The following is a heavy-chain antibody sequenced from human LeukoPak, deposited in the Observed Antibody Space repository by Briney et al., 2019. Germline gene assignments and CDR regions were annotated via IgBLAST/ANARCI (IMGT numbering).Heavy chain of an antibody. CDR2: FYGGGNT. J-gene: IGHJ4*02. V-gene: IGHV3-53*01. D-gene: IGHD1-26*01. CDR3: ARVGATRHFDY. Sequence: PGGSLRLSCAASGFSVSSNYMSWVRQAPGKGLEWVSVFYGGGNTYYADSVKGRFTISRDNSKNTVYLQMNSLRAEDTAVYYCARVGATRHFDYWGQGTLVTVSS. CDR1: GFSVSSNY.